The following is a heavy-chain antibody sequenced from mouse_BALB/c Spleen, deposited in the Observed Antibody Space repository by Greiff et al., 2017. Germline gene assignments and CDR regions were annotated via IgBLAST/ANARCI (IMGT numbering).Heavy chain of an antibody. Sequence: DVQLVESGGGLVQPGGSLRLSCATSGFTFTDYYMSWVRQPPGKALEWLGFIRNKANGYTTEYSASVKGRFTISRDNSQSILYLQMNTLRAEDSATYYCARAFITTATPFAYWGQGTLVTVSA. CDR2: IRNKANGYTT. V-gene: IGHV7-3*02. J-gene: IGHJ3*01. CDR1: GFTFTDYY. D-gene: IGHD1-2*01. CDR3: ARAFITTATPFAY.